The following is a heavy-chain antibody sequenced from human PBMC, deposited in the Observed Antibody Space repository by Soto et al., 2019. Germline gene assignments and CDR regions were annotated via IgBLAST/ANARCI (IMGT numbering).Heavy chain of an antibody. CDR1: GGSCNSDGYY. J-gene: IGHJ4*02. CDR3: ARGSRDTAFVLPRFDF. CDR2: IYSSGTT. D-gene: IGHD5-18*01. V-gene: IGHV4-31*03. Sequence: QVQLQESGPGLVKPSQTLSLTCTVSGGSCNSDGYYWSWIRQHPEKGLEWIGYIYSSGTTYYNPSLRSRIAISMETSKTPLSLELTSVTAADTAVYFCARGSRDTAFVLPRFDFWGQGTLVTVSS.